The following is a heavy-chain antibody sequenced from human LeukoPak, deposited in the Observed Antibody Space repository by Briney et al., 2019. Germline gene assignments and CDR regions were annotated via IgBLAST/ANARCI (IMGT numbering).Heavy chain of an antibody. Sequence: PGGSLRLSCAASGFSLSGYWMTCVRQAPGKGLEWVANINRDGSQKNHVDSVQGRFTISRDNAKNSLYLQMNSLRAEDTAVYYCARGDYYDSSGYEHYFDYWGQGTLVTVSS. D-gene: IGHD3-22*01. CDR2: INRDGSQK. V-gene: IGHV3-7*01. J-gene: IGHJ4*02. CDR1: GFSLSGYW. CDR3: ARGDYYDSSGYEHYFDY.